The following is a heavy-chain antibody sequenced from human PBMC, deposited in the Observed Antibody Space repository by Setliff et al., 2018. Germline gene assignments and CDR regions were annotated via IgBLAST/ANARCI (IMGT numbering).Heavy chain of an antibody. Sequence: GGSLRLSCTASGFTFGDYAMSWVRQAPGKGLERVGFIRSKAYGGTTEYAASVKGRFTISRDDSKSIAYLQMNSLKTEDTAVYYCTRVGRQLVYYYYGMDVWGQGTTVTVSS. J-gene: IGHJ6*02. D-gene: IGHD6-13*01. CDR2: IRSKAYGGTT. CDR3: TRVGRQLVYYYYGMDV. CDR1: GFTFGDYA. V-gene: IGHV3-49*04.